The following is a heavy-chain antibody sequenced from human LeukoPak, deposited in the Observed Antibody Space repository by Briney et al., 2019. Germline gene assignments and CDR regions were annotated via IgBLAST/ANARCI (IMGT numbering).Heavy chain of an antibody. D-gene: IGHD2-15*01. CDR3: AKNGDRGAYCSGGSCYPYCYYYMDV. CDR2: INPIDGST. J-gene: IGHJ6*03. Sequence: ASVTVSCTASVYTFTSYYMHWVRQAPGQGLEWMGLINPIDGSTGYAQKFQGRVTMTRDMSTSTDYMELSSLRSEDTAIYYCAKNGDRGAYCSGGSCYPYCYYYMDVCGKGTTVTISS. CDR1: VYTFTSYY. V-gene: IGHV1-46*01.